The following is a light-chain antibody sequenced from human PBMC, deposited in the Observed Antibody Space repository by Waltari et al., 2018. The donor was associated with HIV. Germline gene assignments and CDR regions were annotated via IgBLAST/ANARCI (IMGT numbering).Light chain of an antibody. J-gene: IGKJ2*01. CDR3: MQTLQTPYI. Sequence: DIVMTQSPLSLPVTPGEPASISCRSSQSLLHSNGSNYLDWYRQKRGQSPQLLIYLGSNRASGVPDRFSGSGSGTDFTLKISRVEAEDVGGYYCMQTLQTPYIFGQGTKLGIK. CDR2: LGS. CDR1: QSLLHSNGSNY. V-gene: IGKV2-28*01.